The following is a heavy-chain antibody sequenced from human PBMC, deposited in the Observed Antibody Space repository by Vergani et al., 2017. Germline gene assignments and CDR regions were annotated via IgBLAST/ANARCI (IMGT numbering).Heavy chain of an antibody. CDR2: INPNNGGT. J-gene: IGHJ5*02. CDR3: AMLGHYYGVGTYLTKNWFDP. D-gene: IGHD3-10*01. Sequence: QEELVQSGAEVKKPGASVRVSCKASGYSFTGYYLHWVRQAPGQGLEWMGYINPNNGGTKYAQNFQGRVTMTTDTSINTGYMELRRLRSDVTAFYYCAMLGHYYGVGTYLTKNWFDPWGQGTLITVSS. V-gene: IGHV1-2*02. CDR1: GYSFTGYY.